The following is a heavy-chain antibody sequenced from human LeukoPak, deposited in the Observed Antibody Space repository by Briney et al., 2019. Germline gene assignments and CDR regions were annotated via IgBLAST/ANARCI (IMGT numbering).Heavy chain of an antibody. CDR1: GGSISSSSYY. Sequence: SETLSLTCTVSGGSISSSSYYWGWLRQPPGKGQEWIGSIYYSGSTYYNPSLKSRVTISVDTSKNQFSLKLSSVTAADTAVYYCARPHYDFWSGYADFDYWGQGTLVTVSS. V-gene: IGHV4-39*01. J-gene: IGHJ4*02. CDR2: IYYSGST. CDR3: ARPHYDFWSGYADFDY. D-gene: IGHD3-3*01.